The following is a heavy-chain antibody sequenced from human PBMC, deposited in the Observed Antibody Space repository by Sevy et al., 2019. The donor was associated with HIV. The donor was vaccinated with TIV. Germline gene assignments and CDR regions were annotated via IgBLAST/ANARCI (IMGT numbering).Heavy chain of an antibody. CDR3: AHVGMQLWSYFDF. CDR1: GFDFREYA. Sequence: GGSLRLSCGASGFDFREYAMHWVRQAPGKGLEWVAAVSSDGTNTYYVDSVKGRFTISRDSSQNTLFLHMNSLRVEDPAVYYSAHVGMQLWSYFDFWGQGTLVTVSS. CDR2: VSSDGTNT. D-gene: IGHD5-18*01. V-gene: IGHV3-30*03. J-gene: IGHJ4*02.